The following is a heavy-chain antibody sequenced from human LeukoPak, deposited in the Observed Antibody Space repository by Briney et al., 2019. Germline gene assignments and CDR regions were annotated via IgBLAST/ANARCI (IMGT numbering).Heavy chain of an antibody. CDR1: GYTFTDYY. V-gene: IGHV1-2*02. Sequence: ASVKVSCKASGYTFTDYYMHWVRQAPGQGLEWMGWINPNSGGTNYAQKFQGRVAMTRDTSIRTAYMEVSRLRSDDTAVYYCARSPDILTGENFDYWGQGTLVTVSS. CDR3: ARSPDILTGENFDY. D-gene: IGHD3-9*01. J-gene: IGHJ4*02. CDR2: INPNSGGT.